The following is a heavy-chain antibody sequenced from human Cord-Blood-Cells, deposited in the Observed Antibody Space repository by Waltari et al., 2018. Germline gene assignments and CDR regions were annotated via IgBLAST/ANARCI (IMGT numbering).Heavy chain of an antibody. V-gene: IGHV1-69*09. J-gene: IGHJ3*02. CDR3: ARSSPYYDFWSGYYNRAFDI. D-gene: IGHD3-3*01. Sequence: QVQLVQSGAEVKKPGYSVKVSCKASGGTFSSYAISRVRQAPGQGLEWMGRIIPILGIANYAQKFQGRVTITADKSTSTAYMELSSLRSEDTAVYYCARSSPYYDFWSGYYNRAFDIWGQGTMVTVSS. CDR2: IIPILGIA. CDR1: GGTFSSYA.